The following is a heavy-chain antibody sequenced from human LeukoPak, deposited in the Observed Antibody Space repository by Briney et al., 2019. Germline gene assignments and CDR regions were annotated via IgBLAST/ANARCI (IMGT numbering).Heavy chain of an antibody. D-gene: IGHD3-16*01. CDR3: ATTLDYGCFDP. J-gene: IGHJ5*02. V-gene: IGHV4-4*07. CDR2: FYASEIT. Sequence: RPADTLSLTCTVSGGSISSYSWSWIRQPAGKGLEWIGLFYASEITNYNPSLKTRVTISVDTSKNQFSLNLRSVTAADTAIYYCATTLDYGCFDPWGQGALVTVSS. CDR1: GGSISSYS.